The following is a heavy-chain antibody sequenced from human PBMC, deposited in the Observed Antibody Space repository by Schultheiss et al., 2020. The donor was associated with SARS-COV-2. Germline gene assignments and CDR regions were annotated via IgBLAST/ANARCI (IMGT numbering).Heavy chain of an antibody. D-gene: IGHD3-10*01. CDR3: ARGRYYYGSGSYYGVVRPLYCYYYYMDV. CDR1: GGSFSGYY. J-gene: IGHJ6*03. Sequence: SETLSLTCAVYGGSFSGYYWSWIRQPPGKGLEWIGEINHSGSTNYNPSLKSRVTISVDTSKNQFSLKLSSVTAADTAVYYCARGRYYYGSGSYYGVVRPLYCYYYYMDVWGKGTTVTVSS. CDR2: INHSGST. V-gene: IGHV4-34*01.